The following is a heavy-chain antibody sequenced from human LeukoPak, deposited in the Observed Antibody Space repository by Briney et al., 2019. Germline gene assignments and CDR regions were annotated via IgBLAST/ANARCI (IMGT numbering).Heavy chain of an antibody. Sequence: SETLSLTCAVYGGSFRGYYWSWLRQPPGKGLEWGGEINHSGSTNYNPSLKSRVTISVDTSKTQFSLKLSSVTAADTAVYYCARGPGVRGVIHRYFDYWGQGTLVTVSS. CDR1: GGSFRGYY. CDR2: INHSGST. V-gene: IGHV4-34*01. J-gene: IGHJ4*02. D-gene: IGHD3-10*01. CDR3: ARGPGVRGVIHRYFDY.